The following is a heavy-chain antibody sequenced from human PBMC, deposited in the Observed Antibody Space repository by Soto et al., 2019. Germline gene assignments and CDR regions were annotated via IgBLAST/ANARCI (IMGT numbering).Heavy chain of an antibody. V-gene: IGHV5-51*01. D-gene: IGHD4-17*01. CDR1: GYSFTTYW. CDR3: AREAGSDGDYGTESDY. Sequence: PGEALKISCKGSGYSFTTYWIGWVRQMPGKGLEWMGIIYPDDSDTRYSPPFQGRFTISRDTSKNTVYLQMNSLRAEDTAVYYCAREAGSDGDYGTESDYWGQGTLVNVSS. J-gene: IGHJ4*02. CDR2: IYPDDSDT.